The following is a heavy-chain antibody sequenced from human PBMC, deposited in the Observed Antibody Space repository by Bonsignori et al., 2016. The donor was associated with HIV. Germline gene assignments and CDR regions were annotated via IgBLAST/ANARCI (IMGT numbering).Heavy chain of an antibody. D-gene: IGHD2-2*02. CDR3: APHGRVLPAAIRV. Sequence: VRQAPGKGLEWVSSISSSGSYIYYADSLKGRFTISRDNAKNSLYLQMNSLRAEDTAVYYCAPHGRVLPAAIRVWGQGTMVTVSS. CDR2: ISSSGSYI. J-gene: IGHJ3*01. V-gene: IGHV3-21*01.